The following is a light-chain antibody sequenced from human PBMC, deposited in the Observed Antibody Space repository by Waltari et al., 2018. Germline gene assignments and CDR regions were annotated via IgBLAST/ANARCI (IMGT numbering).Light chain of an antibody. CDR3: ATWDDRLTGVV. J-gene: IGLJ2*01. CDR2: SNN. V-gene: IGLV1-44*01. Sequence: QSVVTQPPAASGTPGQRLTTSCSGSNPTIGSNTANWYQQVPGTAPKLLIYSNNYRPSGVPDRFSGSKSGTSASLAISGLQSEDEADYYCATWDDRLTGVVFGGGTKVTVL. CDR1: NPTIGSNT.